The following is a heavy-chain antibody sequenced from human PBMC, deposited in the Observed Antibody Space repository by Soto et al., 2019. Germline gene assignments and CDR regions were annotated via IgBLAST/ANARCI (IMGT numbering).Heavy chain of an antibody. J-gene: IGHJ4*02. Sequence: QVQLQQWGAGLLKHSETLSLTCAVYGGSFSGYCWTWIRQPPGTGLEWIGEINHSGSTNYNPSLKSRVTISVDTSKNQFSLKLTSVTAADTAVYYCARDKITCLFDYWGQGTLVTVSS. V-gene: IGHV4-34*01. CDR2: INHSGST. D-gene: IGHD3-10*01. CDR1: GGSFSGYC. CDR3: ARDKITCLFDY.